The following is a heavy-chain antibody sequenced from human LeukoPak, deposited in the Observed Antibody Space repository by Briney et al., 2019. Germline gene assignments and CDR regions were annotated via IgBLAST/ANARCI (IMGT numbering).Heavy chain of an antibody. V-gene: IGHV3-23*01. CDR1: GFTFSSYA. CDR3: AKNTVMTD. D-gene: IGHD2/OR15-2a*01. Sequence: GGSLRLSCAASGFTFSSYAMSWVRQAPGKGLEWVSSISFSGGSTYYADSVKGRFSISRDNSKNTLYLQMKSLRAEDTAVYYCAKNTVMTDWGQGTLVTVSS. J-gene: IGHJ4*02. CDR2: ISFSGGST.